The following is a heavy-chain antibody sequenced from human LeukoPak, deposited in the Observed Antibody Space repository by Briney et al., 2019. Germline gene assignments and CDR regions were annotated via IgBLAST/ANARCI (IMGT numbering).Heavy chain of an antibody. CDR3: GRAMGAAGHELPVDY. V-gene: IGHV3-7*01. CDR1: GFIFSSYW. J-gene: IGHJ4*02. D-gene: IGHD6-13*01. CDR2: IKEDGSEK. Sequence: GGSLRLSCAVSGFIFSSYWMTWVRQAPGKGLEWVANIKEDGSEKYYVESVKGRSNISRDNAKNSLYLQMNSLRAEDTAVYYCGRAMGAAGHELPVDYWGQGILVTVSS.